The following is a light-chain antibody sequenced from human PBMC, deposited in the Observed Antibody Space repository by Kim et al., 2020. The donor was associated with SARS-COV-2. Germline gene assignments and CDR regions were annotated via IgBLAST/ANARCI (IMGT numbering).Light chain of an antibody. CDR2: DVS. CDR3: SSYTSSSTVV. J-gene: IGLJ2*01. V-gene: IGLV2-14*04. Sequence: GQSIPISCTGTSSDVGGYSYVSWYQQHPGKAPKLMIYDVSKRPSGVSNRFSGSKSGNTASLTISGLQAEDEADYYCSSYTSSSTVVFGGGTKLTVL. CDR1: SSDVGGYSY.